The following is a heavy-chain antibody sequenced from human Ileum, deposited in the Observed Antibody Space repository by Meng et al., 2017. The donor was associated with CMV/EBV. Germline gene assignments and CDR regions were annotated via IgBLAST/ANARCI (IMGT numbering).Heavy chain of an antibody. Sequence: QMQLQDLGPGLVKSAETLSLICSVSGGSIRGYHWNWIRQSRGKGLEWIGRVYSSGSTHFNPSLKSRLTMSVDTSTNQVSLDLSSVTAADTAVYYCARSDYSGNYFALNYWGPGSLVTVSS. D-gene: IGHD1-26*01. J-gene: IGHJ4*02. CDR2: VYSSGST. CDR1: GGSIRGYH. CDR3: ARSDYSGNYFALNY. V-gene: IGHV4-4*07.